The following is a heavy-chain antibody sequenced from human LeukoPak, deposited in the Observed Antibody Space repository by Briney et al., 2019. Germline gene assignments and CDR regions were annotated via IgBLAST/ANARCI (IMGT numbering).Heavy chain of an antibody. CDR1: GFTFSSYS. V-gene: IGHV3-21*04. CDR2: ISSSSSYI. CDR3: AKDVRYYDSSGQGDY. Sequence: GGSLRLSCAASGFTFSSYSMNWVRQAPGKGLEWVSSISSSSSYIYYADSVKGRFTISRDNSKNTLYLQMNSLRAEDTAVYYCAKDVRYYDSSGQGDYWGQGTLVTVSS. D-gene: IGHD3-22*01. J-gene: IGHJ4*02.